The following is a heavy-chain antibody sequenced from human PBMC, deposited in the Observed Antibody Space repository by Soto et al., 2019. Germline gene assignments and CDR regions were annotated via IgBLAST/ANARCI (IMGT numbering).Heavy chain of an antibody. J-gene: IGHJ5*02. CDR3: ARGFGNNNNWFHP. CDR2: INHSAST. Sequence: QVQLQQWGAGLLKPSETLSLTCAVYGGSFSGYYWTWIRQPPGKGLEWIGEINHSASTNYNASLKSRVIISLDTAKNQFSLKLNYVTAADTAVYYCARGFGNNNNWFHPWGKGTLVTVSS. CDR1: GGSFSGYY. V-gene: IGHV4-34*01. D-gene: IGHD3-16*01.